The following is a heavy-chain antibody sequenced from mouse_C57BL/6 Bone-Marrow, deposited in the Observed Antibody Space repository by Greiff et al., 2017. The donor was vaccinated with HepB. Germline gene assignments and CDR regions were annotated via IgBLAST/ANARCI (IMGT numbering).Heavy chain of an antibody. Sequence: QVQLQQSGAELVKPGASVKLSCKASGYTFTSYWMHWVKQRPGRGLEWIGRIDPNSGGTKYNEKFKSKATLTVDKPSSTAYMQLSSLTSEDSAVYYCARGDLLLRYYWYFDVWGTGTTVTVSS. CDR2: IDPNSGGT. V-gene: IGHV1-72*01. CDR1: GYTFTSYW. J-gene: IGHJ1*03. CDR3: ARGDLLLRYYWYFDV. D-gene: IGHD1-1*01.